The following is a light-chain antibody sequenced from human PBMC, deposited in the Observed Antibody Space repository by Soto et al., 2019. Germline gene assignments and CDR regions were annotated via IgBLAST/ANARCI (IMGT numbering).Light chain of an antibody. J-gene: IGLJ2*01. Sequence: QPVLTQPPSTSGTPGQRVTISCSGSTSNLGSNFGYWYQQVPGTAPKLLIYKNDQRPSGVPDRFSGSKSGTSASLAISGLRAEDEADYYCQSYDNSLSGSVFGGGTKVTVL. CDR2: KND. V-gene: IGLV1-47*01. CDR1: TSNLGSNF. CDR3: QSYDNSLSGSV.